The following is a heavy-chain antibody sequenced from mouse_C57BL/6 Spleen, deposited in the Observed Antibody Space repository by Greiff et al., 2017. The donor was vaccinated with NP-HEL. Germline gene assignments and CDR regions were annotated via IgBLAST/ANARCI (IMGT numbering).Heavy chain of an antibody. V-gene: IGHV1-69*01. CDR1: GYTFTSYW. Sequence: VQLQQPGAELVMPGASVKLSCKASGYTFTSYWMHWVKQRPGQGLEWIGEIDPSDSYTNYNQKFKGKSTLTVDKSSSTAYMQLSSLTSEDSAGYYCARSARRAMDYWGQGTSVTVSS. J-gene: IGHJ4*01. CDR3: ARSARRAMDY. CDR2: IDPSDSYT.